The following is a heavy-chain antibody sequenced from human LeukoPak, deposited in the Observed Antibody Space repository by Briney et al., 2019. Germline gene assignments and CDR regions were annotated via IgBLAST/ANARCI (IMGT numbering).Heavy chain of an antibody. V-gene: IGHV1-18*01. J-gene: IGHJ4*02. D-gene: IGHD5-18*01. CDR2: ISAYKGKT. CDR1: GYTLTRSS. Sequence: ASLKVSSTAPGYTLTRSSICCVRPTPAEGLEWMGCISAYKGKTNYAQKLQGRVTITTDTSTSTAYMELRSLRSDDTAVYYCARDLRGYSDGPKYFDYWGQGTLVTVSS. CDR3: ARDLRGYSDGPKYFDY.